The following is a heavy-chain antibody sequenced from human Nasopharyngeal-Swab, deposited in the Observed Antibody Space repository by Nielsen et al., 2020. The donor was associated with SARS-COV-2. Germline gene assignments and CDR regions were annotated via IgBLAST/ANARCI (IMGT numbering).Heavy chain of an antibody. V-gene: IGHV3-33*01. D-gene: IGHD6-19*01. CDR2: IWYDGSNK. CDR3: ARDTPSGWWGGVSDAFDI. J-gene: IGHJ3*02. Sequence: GESLKISCAASGFTFSSYGMHWVRQAPGKGLGWVAVIWYDGSNKYYADSVKGRFTISRDNSKNTLYLQMNSLRAEDTAVYYCARDTPSGWWGGVSDAFDIWGQGTMVTVSS. CDR1: GFTFSSYG.